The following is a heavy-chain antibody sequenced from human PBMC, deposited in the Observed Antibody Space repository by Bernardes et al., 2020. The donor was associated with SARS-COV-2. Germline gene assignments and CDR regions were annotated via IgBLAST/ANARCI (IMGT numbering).Heavy chain of an antibody. J-gene: IGHJ4*02. V-gene: IGHV3-15*01. D-gene: IGHD3-3*01. CDR1: GFTVSNAW. CDR2: IKSNTDGGTT. CDR3: SSAETHYEFWSGFYDSYHFDY. Sequence: GGSLRLSCAASGFTVSNAWMSWVRQAPGKGLEWVGRIKSNTDGGTTDYAAPVKGRFTISRDDSKNALYLQMNSLQTEDTAVYYCSSAETHYEFWSGFYDSYHFDYGGQGTLVTVSS.